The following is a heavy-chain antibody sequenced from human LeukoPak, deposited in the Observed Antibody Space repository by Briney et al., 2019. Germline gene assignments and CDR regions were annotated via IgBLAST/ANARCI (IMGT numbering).Heavy chain of an antibody. V-gene: IGHV4-34*01. D-gene: IGHD3-10*01. CDR1: GGSFRGYY. J-gene: IGHJ3*02. Sequence: SETLSLTCAVYGGSFRGYYWSWIRQPPGKGLEWIGEINHSGSTNYNPSLKSRVTISVDTSKNQFSLKLSSVTAADTAVYYCARGPSRVRDRGAFDIWGQGTMVTVSS. CDR2: INHSGST. CDR3: ARGPSRVRDRGAFDI.